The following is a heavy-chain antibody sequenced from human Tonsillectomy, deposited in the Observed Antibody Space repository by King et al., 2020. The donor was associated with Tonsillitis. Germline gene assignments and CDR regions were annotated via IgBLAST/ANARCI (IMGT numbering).Heavy chain of an antibody. D-gene: IGHD2-15*01. V-gene: IGHV4-39*07. CDR2: IYYSGSS. CDR3: ARDVGRARCSGGSCYPTYYYYSMDV. Sequence: QLQESGPGLVKPSETLSLTCTVSGGSISSSSYYWGWIRQPPGKGLEWIGNIYYSGSSNYNPSLKSRVTISVDTSKNQFSLKLSSVTAADTAVYYCARDVGRARCSGGSCYPTYYYYSMDVWGQGTTVTVSS. CDR1: GGSISSSSYY. J-gene: IGHJ6*02.